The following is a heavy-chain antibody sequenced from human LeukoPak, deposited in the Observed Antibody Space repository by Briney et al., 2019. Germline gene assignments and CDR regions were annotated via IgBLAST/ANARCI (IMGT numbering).Heavy chain of an antibody. J-gene: IGHJ5*02. CDR2: INHSGST. D-gene: IGHD3-9*01. CDR3: ARGRPLYYDILTGYLRTNWFDP. CDR1: GGSISSGSYY. Sequence: SQTLSLTCTVSGGSISSGSYYWSWIRQPAGKGLEWIEEINHSGSTNYNPSLKSRVTISVDTSKNQFSLKLSSVTAADTAVYYCARGRPLYYDILTGYLRTNWFDPWGQGTLVTVSS. V-gene: IGHV4-61*09.